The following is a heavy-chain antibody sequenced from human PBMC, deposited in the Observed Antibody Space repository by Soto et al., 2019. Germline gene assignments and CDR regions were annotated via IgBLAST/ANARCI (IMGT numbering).Heavy chain of an antibody. CDR3: AKDITDDFWNGYLDY. CDR2: ISGSGGST. J-gene: IGHJ4*02. V-gene: IGHV3-23*01. D-gene: IGHD3-3*01. CDR1: GFTFSSYA. Sequence: GGSLRLSCAASGFTFSSYAMSWVRQAPGKGLEWVSAISGSGGSTYYADSVKGRFTISRDNSKNTLYLQMNSLRAEDTAVYYCAKDITDDFWNGYLDYWGQGTLVTVSS.